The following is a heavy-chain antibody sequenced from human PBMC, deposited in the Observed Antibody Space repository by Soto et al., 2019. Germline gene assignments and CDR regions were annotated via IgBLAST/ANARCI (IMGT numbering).Heavy chain of an antibody. CDR1: GYTFTGYY. V-gene: IGHV1-2*04. CDR2: INPNSGGT. Sequence: ASVKVSCKASGYTFTGYYMHWVRQAPGQGLEWMGWINPNSGGTNYAQKFQGWVTMTRDTSISTAYMELSRLRSDDTAVYYCARDQGSGWYPRPRDAFDIWGQGTMVTVS. D-gene: IGHD6-19*01. CDR3: ARDQGSGWYPRPRDAFDI. J-gene: IGHJ3*02.